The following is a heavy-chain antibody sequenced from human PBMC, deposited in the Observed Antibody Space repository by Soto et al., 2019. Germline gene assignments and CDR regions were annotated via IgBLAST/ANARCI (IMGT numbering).Heavy chain of an antibody. CDR2: ISAYNGNT. CDR3: ARPVYYYDSSGYQQYYFDY. V-gene: IGHV1-18*01. D-gene: IGHD3-22*01. J-gene: IGHJ4*02. Sequence: ASVKVSCKASGYTFTSYGISWARQAPGQGLEWMGWISAYNGNTNYAQKLQGRVTMTTDTSTSTAYMELRSLRSDDTAVYYCARPVYYYDSSGYQQYYFDYWGQGTLVTVSS. CDR1: GYTFTSYG.